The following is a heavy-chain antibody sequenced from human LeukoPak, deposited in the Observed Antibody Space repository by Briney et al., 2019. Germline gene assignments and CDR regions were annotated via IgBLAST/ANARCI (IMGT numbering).Heavy chain of an antibody. CDR2: IYPGDSDT. D-gene: IGHD3-22*01. V-gene: IGHV5-51*01. CDR3: ARQLGQYYDSSGYYYLDI. CDR1: GYSFTSYW. Sequence: GKSLKISCKGSGYSFTSYWIGWVRQMPGKGLEWMGIIYPGDSDTRYSPSFQGQVTISADKSISTAYLRWSSLKASDTAMYYCARQLGQYYDSSGYYYLDIWGQGTMVTVSS. J-gene: IGHJ3*02.